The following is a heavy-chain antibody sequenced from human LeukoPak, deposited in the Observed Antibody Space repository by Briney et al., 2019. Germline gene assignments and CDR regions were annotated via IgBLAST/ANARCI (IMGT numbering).Heavy chain of an antibody. CDR3: AREPRQIAAAKINWFDP. CDR2: IKQDGSEK. V-gene: IGHV3-7*01. CDR1: GFTFSSYW. J-gene: IGHJ5*02. D-gene: IGHD6-13*01. Sequence: SGGSLRLSCAASGFTFSSYWMSWVRQAPGKGLEWVANIKQDGSEKYYVDSVKGRFTISRDNAKNSLYLQMNSLRAEDTAVYYCAREPRQIAAAKINWFDPWGQGTLVTVSS.